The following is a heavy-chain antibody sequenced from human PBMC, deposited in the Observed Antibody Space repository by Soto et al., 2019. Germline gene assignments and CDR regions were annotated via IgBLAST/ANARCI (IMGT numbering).Heavy chain of an antibody. J-gene: IGHJ4*02. Sequence: EVQLVESGGGLIQPGGSLRLSCAASGFTVSTNYMSWVHQAPGKGLEWVSVIYIGGSTYYADSVKGRFTISRDNSKNTLYLQMNSLRAEDTAVYYCAREFGGYYSFDYWGQGTLVTVSS. CDR2: IYIGGST. D-gene: IGHD3-22*01. V-gene: IGHV3-53*01. CDR1: GFTVSTNY. CDR3: AREFGGYYSFDY.